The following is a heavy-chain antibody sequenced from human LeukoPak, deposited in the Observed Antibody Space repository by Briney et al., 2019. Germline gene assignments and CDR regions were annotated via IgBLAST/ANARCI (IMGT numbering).Heavy chain of an antibody. D-gene: IGHD6-13*01. CDR2: IYYSGST. CDR3: ARGYSSSWYYFDY. J-gene: IGHJ4*02. V-gene: IGHV4-59*08. CDR1: GGSISSYY. Sequence: SETLSLTCTVSGGSISSYYWSWIRQPPGKGLEWIGYIYYSGSTNYNPSLKSRVTLSVDTSKNQFSLKLSSVTAADTAVYYCARGYSSSWYYFDYWGQGTLVTVSS.